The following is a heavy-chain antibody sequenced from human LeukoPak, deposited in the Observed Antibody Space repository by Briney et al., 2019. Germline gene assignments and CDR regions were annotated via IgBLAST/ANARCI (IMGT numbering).Heavy chain of an antibody. J-gene: IGHJ4*02. Sequence: GGSLRLSCAASGSTFSSYGMHWVRQAPGKGLEWVAVISYDGSNKYYADSVKGRFTISRDNSKNTLYLQVNSLRAEDTAVYYCAKDHGTLNYYDSSGYFREWYFDYWGQGTLVTVSS. CDR3: AKDHGTLNYYDSSGYFREWYFDY. CDR1: GSTFSSYG. CDR2: ISYDGSNK. D-gene: IGHD3-22*01. V-gene: IGHV3-30*18.